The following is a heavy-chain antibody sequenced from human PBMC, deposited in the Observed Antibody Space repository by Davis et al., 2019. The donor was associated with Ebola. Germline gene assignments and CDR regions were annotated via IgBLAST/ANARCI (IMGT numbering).Heavy chain of an antibody. Sequence: MPSETLSLTCAVYGESFSGYYWSWIRQAPGMGLEWIGESDHSGSTNYNPSLKSRVTISVDTSKNQFSLKLSSVTAADTAVYYCASPPGYYGMDVWGQGTTVTVSS. CDR1: GESFSGYY. CDR3: ASPPGYYGMDV. CDR2: SDHSGST. V-gene: IGHV4-34*01. J-gene: IGHJ6*02.